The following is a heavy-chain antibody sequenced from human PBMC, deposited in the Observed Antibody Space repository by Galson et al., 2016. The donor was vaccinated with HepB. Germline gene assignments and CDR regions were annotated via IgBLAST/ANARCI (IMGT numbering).Heavy chain of an antibody. CDR1: GFSFSGYW. CDR2: IKQDGSEK. Sequence: SLRLSCAASGFSFSGYWLTWVRQAPGKGLEWVANIKQDGSEKYYTDSVKGRFTISRDNAKNSLYLQMNSLRAEDTAIYYCVSQRHISAHCVDWGQGILVTVSS. D-gene: IGHD2-21*01. CDR3: VSQRHISAHCVD. J-gene: IGHJ4*02. V-gene: IGHV3-7*02.